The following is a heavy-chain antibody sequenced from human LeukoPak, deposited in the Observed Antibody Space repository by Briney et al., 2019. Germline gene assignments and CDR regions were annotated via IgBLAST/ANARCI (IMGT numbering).Heavy chain of an antibody. CDR2: ISYDETNK. V-gene: IGHV3-30*03. CDR3: ARDQQQLSIDY. Sequence: AAYGFTFCSFDWVRLRHARGQGWMGGTSISYDETNKYYADSVKGRFTISRDNSKNTLYLQMNSLRAEDTAVYYCARDQQQLSIDYWGQGTLVTVSS. CDR1: GFTFCSFD. J-gene: IGHJ4*02. D-gene: IGHD6-13*01.